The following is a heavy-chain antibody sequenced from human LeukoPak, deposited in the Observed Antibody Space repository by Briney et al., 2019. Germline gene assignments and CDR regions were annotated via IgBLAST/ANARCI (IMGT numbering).Heavy chain of an antibody. D-gene: IGHD2-21*02. CDR1: GFTFSSYS. CDR3: ARGVVVTGDAFDI. J-gene: IGHJ3*02. CDR2: ISSSSSYI. Sequence: GGSLRLSCAASGFTFSSYSMNWVRQAPGKGLEWVSSISSSSSYIYYADSVKGRFTIPRDNAKNSLYLQMNSLRAEDTAVYYCARGVVVTGDAFDIWGQGTMVTVSS. V-gene: IGHV3-21*01.